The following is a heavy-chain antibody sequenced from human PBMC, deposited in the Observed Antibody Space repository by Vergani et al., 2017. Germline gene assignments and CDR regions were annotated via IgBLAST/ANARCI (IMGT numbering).Heavy chain of an antibody. CDR2: IIPILGIA. J-gene: IGHJ6*02. CDR3: AGAAAGNYYYYGMDV. V-gene: IGHV1-69*02. CDR1: GGTFSSYT. D-gene: IGHD6-13*01. Sequence: QVQLVQSGAEVKKPGSSVKVSCKASGGTFSSYTISWVRQAPGPGLEWMGRIIPILGIANYAQKFQGRVTITADKSTSTAYMELSSLRSEDTAVYYCAGAAAGNYYYYGMDVWGQGTTVTVSS.